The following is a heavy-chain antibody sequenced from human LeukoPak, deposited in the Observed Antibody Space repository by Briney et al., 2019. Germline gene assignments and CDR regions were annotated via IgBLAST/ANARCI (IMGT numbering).Heavy chain of an antibody. CDR3: ARGPEGSGSYMCDY. J-gene: IGHJ4*02. Sequence: PSETLSLTCTVSGGSFSSHHWSWIRQPPGKGLEWIGYINYSGTTKYNPSLKGRVIMSVDTSKKQFSLRLTSVTAADTAVYYCARGPEGSGSYMCDYWGQGTRVTVSS. V-gene: IGHV4-59*11. D-gene: IGHD3-10*01. CDR1: GGSFSSHH. CDR2: INYSGTT.